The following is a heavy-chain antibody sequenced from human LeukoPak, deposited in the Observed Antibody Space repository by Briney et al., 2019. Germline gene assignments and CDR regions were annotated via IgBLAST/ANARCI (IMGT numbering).Heavy chain of an antibody. CDR3: ARDRWELPHYYYYGLDV. J-gene: IGHJ6*02. D-gene: IGHD1-26*01. V-gene: IGHV3-21*01. Sequence: GCLRLSSATSVFTFNVDIMNCGRQTPRKGAECVSPIYSGSGNIYYAESVKGRFTISRDNAKNSLYLQMNRLRADDTAVYYCARDRWELPHYYYYGLDVWGQGTTVTVSS. CDR1: VFTFNVDI. CDR2: IYSGSGNI.